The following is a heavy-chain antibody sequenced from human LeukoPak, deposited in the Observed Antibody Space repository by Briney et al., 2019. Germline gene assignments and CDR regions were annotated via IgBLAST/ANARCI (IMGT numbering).Heavy chain of an antibody. J-gene: IGHJ4*02. V-gene: IGHV3-23*01. CDR2: IVGGGGST. CDR1: AFTFSSYA. D-gene: IGHD5-18*01. Sequence: AGRSLRLSCPASAFTFSSYAISSVRQAPGKWLECLSSIVGGGGSTYSADTVRGRFTNSRDNSKNTLYLQMNSLRAEDTAVYYCAKIPWGSYGPSGFHYWGQGSLVTVYS. CDR3: AKIPWGSYGPSGFHY.